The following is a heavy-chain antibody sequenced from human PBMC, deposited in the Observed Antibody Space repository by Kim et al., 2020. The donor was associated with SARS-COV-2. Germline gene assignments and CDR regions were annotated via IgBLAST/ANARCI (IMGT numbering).Heavy chain of an antibody. J-gene: IGHJ4*02. V-gene: IGHV3-30*15. D-gene: IGHD3-10*01. CDR3: TRRGSLGTSQGPFDL. Sequence: SVKGTVTITRDNSRNTLYLQMGSRRPEDTAMYYCTRRGSLGTSQGPFDLWGQGTLVTVSS.